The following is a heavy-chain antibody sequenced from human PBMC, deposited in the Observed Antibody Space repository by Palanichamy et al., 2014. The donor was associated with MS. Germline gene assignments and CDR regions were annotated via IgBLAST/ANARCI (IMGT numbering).Heavy chain of an antibody. D-gene: IGHD6-19*01. CDR2: VKDSGST. J-gene: IGHJ4*02. V-gene: IGHV4-59*01. CDR1: GASISSYS. CDR3: AREGYSSGWYFD. Sequence: QVQPQESGPGLVKPSETLSLTCTVSGASISSYSWSWIRQPPGKGLEWIGYVKDSGSTNYSPSLKSRVTISVDTSKNQVFLKVNFVTAADTAVHYCAREGYSSGWYFDWGQGTLVTVSS.